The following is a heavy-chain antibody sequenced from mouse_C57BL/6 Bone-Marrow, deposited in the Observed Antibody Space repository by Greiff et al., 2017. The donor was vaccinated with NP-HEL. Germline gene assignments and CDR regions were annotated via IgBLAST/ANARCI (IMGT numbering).Heavy chain of an antibody. J-gene: IGHJ4*01. CDR2: IYPRSGNT. CDR1: GYTFTSYG. CDR3: ELTTVVATDYAMDY. Sequence: QVQLQQSGAELARPGASVKLSCKASGYTFTSYGISWVKQRPGQGLEWIGEIYPRSGNTYYNEKFKGKATLTADKSSSTAYMELRSLTSEDSAVYFWELTTVVATDYAMDYWGQGTSVTVSS. D-gene: IGHD1-1*01. V-gene: IGHV1-81*01.